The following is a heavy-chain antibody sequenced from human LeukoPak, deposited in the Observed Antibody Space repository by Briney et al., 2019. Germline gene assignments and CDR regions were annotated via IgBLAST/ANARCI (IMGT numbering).Heavy chain of an antibody. J-gene: IGHJ4*02. Sequence: GGSLRLFCAASGFTFSNYYMNWVRQPPGKGLEWVSSISSGSSYIYYADSLKGRFTISRDNAKNSLYLQMNSLRAEDTAVYYCATGVRGYNSALDYWGQGTLVTVSP. D-gene: IGHD6-19*01. CDR2: ISSGSSYI. V-gene: IGHV3-21*01. CDR1: GFTFSNYY. CDR3: ATGVRGYNSALDY.